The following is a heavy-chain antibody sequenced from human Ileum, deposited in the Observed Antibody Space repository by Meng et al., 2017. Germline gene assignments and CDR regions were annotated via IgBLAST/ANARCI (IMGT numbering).Heavy chain of an antibody. D-gene: IGHD3-16*01. CDR3: ARDQLTQYYYYGMDV. CDR1: GFTFSSYS. CDR2: ISSSGSVI. Sequence: GGPLRLPCAASGFTFSSYSMNWVRQAPGKGMEWVSCISSSGSVIYEADSVKGRFTFSRDNAKNSLYVQMNSLRAEDTAVYYCARDQLTQYYYYGMDVWGQGTTVTVSS. J-gene: IGHJ6*02. V-gene: IGHV3-21*01.